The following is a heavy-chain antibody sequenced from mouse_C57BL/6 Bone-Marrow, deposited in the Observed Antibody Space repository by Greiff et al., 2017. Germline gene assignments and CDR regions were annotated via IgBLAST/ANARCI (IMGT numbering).Heavy chain of an antibody. D-gene: IGHD4-1*01. CDR2: ISDGGSYT. Sequence: EVKVEESGGGLVKPGGSLKLSCAASGFTFSSYAMSWVRQTPEKRLEWVATISDGGSYTYYPDNVKGRFTISRDNAKNNLYLQMSHLKSEDTAMYYCARDRDWDVWFAYWGQGTLVTVSA. CDR1: GFTFSSYA. V-gene: IGHV5-4*01. CDR3: ARDRDWDVWFAY. J-gene: IGHJ3*01.